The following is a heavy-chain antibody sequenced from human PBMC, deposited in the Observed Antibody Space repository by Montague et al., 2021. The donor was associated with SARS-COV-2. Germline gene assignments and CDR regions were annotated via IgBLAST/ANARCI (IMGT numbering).Heavy chain of an antibody. D-gene: IGHD3-10*01. J-gene: IGHJ4*02. CDR1: DGSFRGCY. CDR2: INDSGST. V-gene: IGHV4-59*01. CDR3: SRGQHDSGDYWGGFHYFDY. Sequence: SETLSLTCTVSDGSFRGCYLNWIRQSPGKALGWIGYINDSGSTRHNPSLKGRVTISLLTPGNRISLDLSSVTAADTAVYYCSRGQHDSGDYWGGFHYFDYWGQGALVTVSS.